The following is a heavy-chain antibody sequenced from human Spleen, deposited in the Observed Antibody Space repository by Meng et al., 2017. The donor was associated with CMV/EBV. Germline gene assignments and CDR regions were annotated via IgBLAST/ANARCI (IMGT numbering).Heavy chain of an antibody. CDR1: GFTFSSYW. J-gene: IGHJ4*02. CDR2: ISGRGGST. CDR3: AKARGLWFGESFDY. D-gene: IGHD3-10*01. Sequence: GGSLRLSCVASGFTFSSYWMSWVRQAPGKGLEWVSAISGRGGSTYYADSVKGRFTISRDNSKNTLYLQMNSLRAEDTAIYYCAKARGLWFGESFDYWGQGSLVTVSS. V-gene: IGHV3-23*01.